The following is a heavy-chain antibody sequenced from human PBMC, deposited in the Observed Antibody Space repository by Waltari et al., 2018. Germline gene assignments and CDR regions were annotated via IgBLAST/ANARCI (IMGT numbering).Heavy chain of an antibody. CDR2: IQRSGRT. J-gene: IGHJ4*02. D-gene: IGHD2-15*01. CDR1: GGSMSSRDW. CDR3: ARDRGRGIYLDS. Sequence: QLQMQESGPGLVQPSETLSVPCTVAGGSMSSRDWWSWVRQSPEKGLEWIGQIQRSGRTHYNPSFESRVSISVDPSSNQFSLRMTSTTAADTAVYYCARDRGRGIYLDSWGRGTLVTVSA. V-gene: IGHV4-4*02.